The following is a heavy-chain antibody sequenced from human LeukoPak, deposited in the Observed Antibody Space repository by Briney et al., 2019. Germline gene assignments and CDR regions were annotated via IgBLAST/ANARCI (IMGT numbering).Heavy chain of an antibody. Sequence: GGSLRLSCAASGFTFSSYAMSWVRQAPGEGLEWVSAIGGSDGSTYYADSVKGRFTISRDNSKNTLYLQMNSLRAEDTAVYYCAKDRGIAVAGSFDYWGQGTLVTVSS. CDR2: IGGSDGST. J-gene: IGHJ4*02. CDR1: GFTFSSYA. V-gene: IGHV3-23*01. D-gene: IGHD6-19*01. CDR3: AKDRGIAVAGSFDY.